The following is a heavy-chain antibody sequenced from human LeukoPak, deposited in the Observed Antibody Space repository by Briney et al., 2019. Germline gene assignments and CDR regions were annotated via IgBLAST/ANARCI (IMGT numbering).Heavy chain of an antibody. V-gene: IGHV4-4*02. CDR2: IYHSGST. D-gene: IGHD2-2*01. CDR1: GGSITSPTW. CDR3: VRDEPPPDDPSPKKYCSSTSCYDDWFDP. Sequence: PSGTLSLTCVVSGGSITSPTWWNWVRQPPGKGLEWIGQIYHSGSTNYKTSLKSRVILSVDKSKNQFSLKLTSVTAADTAVYYCVRDEPPPDDPSPKKYCSSTSCYDDWFDPWGQGTLVTVSS. J-gene: IGHJ5*02.